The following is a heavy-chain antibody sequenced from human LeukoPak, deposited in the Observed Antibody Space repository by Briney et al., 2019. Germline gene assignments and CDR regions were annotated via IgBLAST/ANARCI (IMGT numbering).Heavy chain of an antibody. CDR3: ARHFGDLSTLDS. CDR2: IYPGDSDT. Sequence: GESLKISCKGSGHSFTNIWIGWVRQMPGKGLEWMGIIYPGDSDTRYSPSFQGQVTISADKSINTAYLQWSSLKASDTAMYFCARHFGDLSTLDSWGQGTLVTVSS. D-gene: IGHD3-16*02. J-gene: IGHJ4*02. CDR1: GHSFTNIW. V-gene: IGHV5-51*01.